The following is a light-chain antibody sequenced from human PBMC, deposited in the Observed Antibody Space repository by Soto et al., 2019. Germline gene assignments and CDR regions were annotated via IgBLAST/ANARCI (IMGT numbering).Light chain of an antibody. CDR3: SLYTSSSTYVV. V-gene: IGLV2-18*01. J-gene: IGLJ2*01. CDR1: SSDVDIYSR. Sequence: QSVLTQPPSVSGSPGQSVTISCTGTSSDVDIYSRVSWYQQPPGTAPKLMIYEVTKRPSGVPDRFSGSKSGNTASLTISGLQAEDEGDYYCSLYTSSSTYVVFGGGTKLTVL. CDR2: EVT.